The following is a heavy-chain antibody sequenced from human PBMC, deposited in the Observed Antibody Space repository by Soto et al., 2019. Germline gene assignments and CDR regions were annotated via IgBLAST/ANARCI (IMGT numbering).Heavy chain of an antibody. D-gene: IGHD3-22*01. CDR3: AKDRSRRITMIVVVIFDY. CDR2: ISGSGGST. CDR1: GFTFSSYA. Sequence: GGSLRLSCAASGFTFSSYAMSWVRQAPGKGLEWVSAISGSGGSTYYADSVKGRFTISRDNSKNTLYLQMNSLRAEDTAVYYCAKDRSRRITMIVVVIFDYWGQGTLVTVSS. V-gene: IGHV3-23*01. J-gene: IGHJ4*02.